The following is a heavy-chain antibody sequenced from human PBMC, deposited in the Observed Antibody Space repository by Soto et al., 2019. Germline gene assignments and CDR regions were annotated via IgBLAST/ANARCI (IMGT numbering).Heavy chain of an antibody. J-gene: IGHJ4*02. V-gene: IGHV1-3*05. CDR3: ARGGLPIEY. D-gene: IGHD4-17*01. CDR2: INAGNGNT. CDR1: GYTFSSYA. Sequence: QVQLVQSGAEEKKPGASVKVSCKASGYTFSSYAMHWVRQAPGQRLEWMGWINAGNGNTKYSQKFQGRVTITRDTSASTAYMELSILRHEDTAVYYWARGGLPIEYWGQGTLVTVFS.